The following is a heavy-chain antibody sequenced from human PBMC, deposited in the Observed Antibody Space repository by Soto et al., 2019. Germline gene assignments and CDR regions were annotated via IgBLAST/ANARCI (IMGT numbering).Heavy chain of an antibody. CDR1: GFTFSSYW. CDR3: ARGGMVRGVIRYYYYGMDV. Sequence: GGSLRLSCAASGFTFSSYWMHWVRQAPGKGLVWVSRINSDGSSTSYADSVKGRFTISRDNAKNTLYLQMNSLRAEDTAVYYCARGGMVRGVIRYYYYGMDVWGQGTTVTVSS. V-gene: IGHV3-74*01. CDR2: INSDGSST. J-gene: IGHJ6*02. D-gene: IGHD3-10*01.